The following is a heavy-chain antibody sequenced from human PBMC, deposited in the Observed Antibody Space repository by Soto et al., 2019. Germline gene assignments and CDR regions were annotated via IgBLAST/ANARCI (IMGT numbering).Heavy chain of an antibody. Sequence: PGGSLRLSCAASGFTFSSYAMHWVRQAPGKGLEWVAVISYDGSNKYYADSVKGRFTISRDNSKNTLYLQMNSLRAEDTAVYYCARDGITGTTVHWFDPWGQGTLVTVSS. CDR1: GFTFSSYA. CDR2: ISYDGSNK. V-gene: IGHV3-30-3*01. J-gene: IGHJ5*02. CDR3: ARDGITGTTVHWFDP. D-gene: IGHD1-7*01.